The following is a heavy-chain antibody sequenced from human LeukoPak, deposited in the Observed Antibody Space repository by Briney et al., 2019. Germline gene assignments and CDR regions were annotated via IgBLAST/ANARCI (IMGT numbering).Heavy chain of an antibody. D-gene: IGHD3-22*01. Sequence: PGGFLRLSCAASGFTFSSYWMSWVRQAPGKGLEWVANIKQDGSEKYYVDSVKGRFTISRDNAKNSLYLQMNSLRAEDTAVYYCARDTYYYDSSGHTLADYWGQGTLVTVSS. CDR1: GFTFSSYW. CDR3: ARDTYYYDSSGHTLADY. J-gene: IGHJ4*02. V-gene: IGHV3-7*01. CDR2: IKQDGSEK.